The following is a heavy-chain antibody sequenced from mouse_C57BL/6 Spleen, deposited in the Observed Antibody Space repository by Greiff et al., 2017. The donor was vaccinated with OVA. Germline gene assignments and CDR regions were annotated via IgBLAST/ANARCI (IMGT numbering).Heavy chain of an antibody. CDR1: GYAFSSSW. CDR2: IYPGDGDT. J-gene: IGHJ4*01. D-gene: IGHD4-1*01. Sequence: VKVVESGPELVKPGASVKISCKASGYAFSSSWMNWVKQRPGKGLEWIGRIYPGDGDTNYNGKFKGKATLTADKSSSTAYMQLSSLTSEDSAVYFCARDWDDAMDYWGQGTSVTVSS. V-gene: IGHV1-82*01. CDR3: ARDWDDAMDY.